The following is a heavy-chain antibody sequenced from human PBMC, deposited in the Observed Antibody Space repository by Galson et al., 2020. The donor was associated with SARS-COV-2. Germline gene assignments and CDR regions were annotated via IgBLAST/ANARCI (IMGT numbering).Heavy chain of an antibody. J-gene: IGHJ4*02. Sequence: ASVKVSCKASRYTFTSYYLHWVRQAPGQGLEWVGIINPRDDITAYAQQFQGRVTMTRDTSTSTVYMELSSLRPEDTAVYYCAREWGDTSSSVCDYWGRGTLVTVSS. CDR3: AREWGDTSSSVCDY. V-gene: IGHV1-46*01. CDR1: RYTFTSYY. CDR2: INPRDDIT. D-gene: IGHD2-21*01.